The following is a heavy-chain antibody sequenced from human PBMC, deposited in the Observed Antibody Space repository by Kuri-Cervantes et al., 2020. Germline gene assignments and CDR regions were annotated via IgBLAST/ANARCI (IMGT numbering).Heavy chain of an antibody. CDR2: IWYDGGNK. Sequence: GGSLRLSCAASGFTFSSYGMHWVRQAPGKGLEWVAVIWYDGGNKYYADSVKGRFTISRDNSKNTLYLQMNSLRAEDTAIFYCARIGYSSSSLDYWGQGSLVTVSS. J-gene: IGHJ4*02. V-gene: IGHV3-33*01. CDR1: GFTFSSYG. D-gene: IGHD6-6*01. CDR3: ARIGYSSSSLDY.